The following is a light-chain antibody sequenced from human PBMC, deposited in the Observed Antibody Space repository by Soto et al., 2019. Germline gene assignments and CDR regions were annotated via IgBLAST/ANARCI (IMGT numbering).Light chain of an antibody. Sequence: QSALTQPPSASGSPGQSVTISCTGTSSDVGFYNHVSWYQQLPGKAPKLMIYEVSKRPSGVPDRFSGSKSGNTASLTVSGLQAEDEADYYCSSFAGSNTVGVFGGGTQLTVL. CDR1: SSDVGFYNH. V-gene: IGLV2-8*01. CDR2: EVS. J-gene: IGLJ3*02. CDR3: SSFAGSNTVGV.